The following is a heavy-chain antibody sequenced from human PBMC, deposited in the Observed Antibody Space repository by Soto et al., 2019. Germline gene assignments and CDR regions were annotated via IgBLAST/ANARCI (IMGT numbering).Heavy chain of an antibody. CDR1: GGSFSGYY. J-gene: IGHJ4*02. CDR2: INHSGST. D-gene: IGHD2-2*01. Sequence: SETLYLTCAVYGGSFSGYYWSWIRQPPGKGLEWIGEINHSGSTNYNPSLKSRVTISVDTSKNQFSLKLSSVTAADTAVYYCARAGEVPADASDYWGQGTLVTVSS. V-gene: IGHV4-34*01. CDR3: ARAGEVPADASDY.